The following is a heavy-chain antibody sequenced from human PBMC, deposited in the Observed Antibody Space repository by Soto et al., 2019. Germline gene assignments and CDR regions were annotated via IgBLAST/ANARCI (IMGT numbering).Heavy chain of an antibody. V-gene: IGHV4-59*01. CDR2: IYYSGST. Sequence: SETLSLTCTVSGGSISSYYWSWIRQPPGKGLEWIGYIYYSGSTNYNPSLKSRVTISVETSKNEFSLKLSSVTAADTGVYYCARVLTPFYYDILTGGAGRGSPEFDPWGQGTLVTVSS. J-gene: IGHJ5*02. CDR3: ARVLTPFYYDILTGGAGRGSPEFDP. CDR1: GGSISSYY. D-gene: IGHD3-9*01.